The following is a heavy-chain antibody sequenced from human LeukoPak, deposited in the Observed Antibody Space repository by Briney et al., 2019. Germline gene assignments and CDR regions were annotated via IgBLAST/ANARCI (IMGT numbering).Heavy chain of an antibody. D-gene: IGHD6-13*01. V-gene: IGHV4-34*01. CDR3: ARGRSSSLDY. J-gene: IGHJ4*02. CDR2: INHSGST. Sequence: SETLSLTCTVSGGSISGYYWSWIRQPPGKGLEWIGEINHSGSTNYNPSLKSRVTISVDTSKNQFSLKLSSVTAADTAVYYCARGRSSSLDYWGQGTLVTVSS. CDR1: GGSISGYY.